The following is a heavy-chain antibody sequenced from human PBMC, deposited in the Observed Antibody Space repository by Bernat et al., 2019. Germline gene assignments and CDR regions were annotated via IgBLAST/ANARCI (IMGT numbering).Heavy chain of an antibody. CDR3: AREYGDPNYYYHGMDV. J-gene: IGHJ6*02. CDR1: GYTFTGDY. Sequence: QVQLVQSGAEVKKPGASVKVSCKASGYTFTGDYMHWVRQAPGQGLEWMGWINPNSGGTNYAQKLQGWVTMTRDTSISTAYMALRRLRSDDPAVYYCAREYGDPNYYYHGMDVWGQGTTVTVSS. V-gene: IGHV1-2*04. D-gene: IGHD4-17*01. CDR2: INPNSGGT.